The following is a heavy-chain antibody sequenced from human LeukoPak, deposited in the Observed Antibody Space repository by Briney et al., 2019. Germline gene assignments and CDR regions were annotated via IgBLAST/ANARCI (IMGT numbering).Heavy chain of an antibody. CDR3: ARQQQQLWYD. D-gene: IGHD5-18*01. CDR1: GFTVSSNY. CDR2: ISSSGSYI. J-gene: IGHJ4*02. V-gene: IGHV3-21*01. Sequence: GGSLRLSCAASGFTVSSNYMSWVRQAPGKGLEWVSSISSSGSYIYYADSVKGRFTISRDNAKNSLYLQMNSLRAEDTAVYFCARQQQQLWYDWGQGTLVTVSS.